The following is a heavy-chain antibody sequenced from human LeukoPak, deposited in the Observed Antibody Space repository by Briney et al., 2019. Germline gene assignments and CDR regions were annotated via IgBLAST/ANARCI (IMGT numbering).Heavy chain of an antibody. CDR1: GFTFSSYS. CDR2: ISSSSSYI. Sequence: PGGSLRLSCAASGFTFSSYSMNWVRQAPGKGLEWVSSISSSSSYIYYADSVKGRFTISRDNAKNSLYLQMNSLRAGDTAVYYCASEAQSAYDYRPLVDYWGQGTLVTVSS. CDR3: ASEAQSAYDYRPLVDY. D-gene: IGHD3-22*01. V-gene: IGHV3-21*01. J-gene: IGHJ4*02.